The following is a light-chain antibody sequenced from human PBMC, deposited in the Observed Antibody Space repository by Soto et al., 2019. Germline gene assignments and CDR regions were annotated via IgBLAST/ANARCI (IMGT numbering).Light chain of an antibody. CDR1: SSDVGGFDH. Sequence: QSVLTQPASVSGSPGQSITISCTGASSDVGGFDHVSWYQQHPGKVPRLLIYDVSSRPSGVSDRFSGSKSGNTASLTISGLQAEDEADYYCNSFTTTNTYVFGTGTKVTGL. J-gene: IGLJ1*01. CDR3: NSFTTTNTYV. V-gene: IGLV2-14*03. CDR2: DVS.